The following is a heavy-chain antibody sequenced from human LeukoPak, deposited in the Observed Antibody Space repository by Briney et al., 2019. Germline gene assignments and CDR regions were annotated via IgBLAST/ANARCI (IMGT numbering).Heavy chain of an antibody. D-gene: IGHD1-26*01. V-gene: IGHV4-59*01. CDR3: ARLRSGSTPPPPYYYYGLDV. Sequence: SETLSLTCTVSGGSISSYYWSWIRQPPGKGLEWIGYIYYSGSTNYNPSLRSRVTISVGTSKKQFSLRLTSVTAADTAVYYCARLRSGSTPPPPYYYYGLDVWGQGTTVTVSS. CDR2: IYYSGST. J-gene: IGHJ6*02. CDR1: GGSISSYY.